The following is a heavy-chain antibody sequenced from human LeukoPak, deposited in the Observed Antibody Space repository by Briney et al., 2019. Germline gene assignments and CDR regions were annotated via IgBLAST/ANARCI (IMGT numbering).Heavy chain of an antibody. CDR1: GFTFSSYA. D-gene: IGHD2-8*01. Sequence: GGSLRLSCAASGFTFSSYAMSWVRQAPGKGLEWVPAISGSGGSTYYADSVKGRFTISRDNSKNTLYLQMNSLRAEDTAVYYCAKETVLMVYARSPWFDPWGQGTLVTVSS. CDR2: ISGSGGST. J-gene: IGHJ5*02. V-gene: IGHV3-23*01. CDR3: AKETVLMVYARSPWFDP.